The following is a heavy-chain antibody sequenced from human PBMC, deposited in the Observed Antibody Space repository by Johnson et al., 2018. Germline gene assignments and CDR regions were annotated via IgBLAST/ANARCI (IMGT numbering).Heavy chain of an antibody. CDR3: ARSVEYTVGYPPFYYSYQLGV. J-gene: IGHJ6*03. CDR2: ISSDGTNK. Sequence: QVQLVESGGGVVQPGRSLRLSCAASGFTFSSYTLHWVRQVPGKGLEWVSLISSDGTNKHYADSVKGRFTISRDNSKNTLYLQMNSLRGEDTAVYFCARSVEYTVGYPPFYYSYQLGVWGNGTTVTVSS. CDR1: GFTFSSYT. V-gene: IGHV3-30-3*01. D-gene: IGHD2-8*02.